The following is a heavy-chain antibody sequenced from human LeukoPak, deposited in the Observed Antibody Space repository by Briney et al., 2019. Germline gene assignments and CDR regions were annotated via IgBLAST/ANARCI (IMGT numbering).Heavy chain of an antibody. CDR3: ARQRWAAGRYFQH. CDR2: INHSGST. CDR1: GGSFGGYY. V-gene: IGHV4-34*01. Sequence: SETLSLTCAVYGGSFGGYYWSWIRQPPGKGLEWIGEINHSGSTNYNPSLKSRVTISVDTSKNQFSLKLSSVTAADTAVYYCARQRWAAGRYFQHWGQGTLVTVSS. D-gene: IGHD6-13*01. J-gene: IGHJ1*01.